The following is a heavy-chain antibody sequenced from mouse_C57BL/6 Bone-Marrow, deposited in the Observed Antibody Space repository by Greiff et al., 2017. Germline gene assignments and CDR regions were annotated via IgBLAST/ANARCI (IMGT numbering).Heavy chain of an antibody. D-gene: IGHD2-3*01. V-gene: IGHV1-9*01. CDR3: ALYDGGYGGFAY. CDR2: ILPGSGST. Sequence: QVQLKQSGAELMKPGASVKLSCKATGYTFTGYWIEWVKQRPGHGLEWIGEILPGSGSTNYNEKFKGKATFTADPSSNTAYMQLSGLTAEDSAIYYCALYDGGYGGFAYWGQGTLVTVSA. J-gene: IGHJ3*01. CDR1: GYTFTGYW.